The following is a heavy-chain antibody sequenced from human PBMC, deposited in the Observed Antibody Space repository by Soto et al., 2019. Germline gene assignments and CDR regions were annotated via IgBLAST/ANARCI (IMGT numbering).Heavy chain of an antibody. CDR3: ARRNEDSSGYYFNWYFDL. J-gene: IGHJ2*01. D-gene: IGHD3-22*01. CDR2: IFYSGSA. V-gene: IGHV4-59*01. Sequence: QVQLQESGPGLVKPSETLSLTCTVSGGSIRSYYWSWIRQPPGKGLEGIGYIFYSGSANYNPSLKSRVTMSVDTSKNQFSLKLSSVTAADTAVYYCARRNEDSSGYYFNWYFDLWGRGSLVTVSS. CDR1: GGSIRSYY.